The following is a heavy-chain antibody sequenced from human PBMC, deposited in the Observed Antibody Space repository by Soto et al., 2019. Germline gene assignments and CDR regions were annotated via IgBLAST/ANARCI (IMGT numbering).Heavy chain of an antibody. J-gene: IGHJ4*02. D-gene: IGHD6-6*01. CDR1: GGSISTYY. CDR3: ARLRGSSSDFFDF. CDR2: IYTSGSP. Sequence: QVQLQESGPGLVKPSETLSLTCTVSGGSISTYYWNWNRQSAGKGLEWIGRIYTSGSPNYNPSLKSRVTMSVDTSKNQFSLKLSSVTAADTAVYYCARLRGSSSDFFDFWGQGTLVTVSS. V-gene: IGHV4-4*07.